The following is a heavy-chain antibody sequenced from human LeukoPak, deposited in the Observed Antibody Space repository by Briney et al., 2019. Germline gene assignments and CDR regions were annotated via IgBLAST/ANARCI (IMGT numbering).Heavy chain of an antibody. D-gene: IGHD5-24*01. Sequence: SETLSLTCTVSGDSISGHYWSWIRQPPGKVLEWIAYIHQSGTTNYTPSLKSRVTISLDTSESQVSLKVNSVTAADTAVYYCAREGNDGYNYFDFWGRGNLVTVSS. CDR2: IHQSGTT. J-gene: IGHJ4*02. CDR1: GDSISGHY. CDR3: AREGNDGYNYFDF. V-gene: IGHV4-59*11.